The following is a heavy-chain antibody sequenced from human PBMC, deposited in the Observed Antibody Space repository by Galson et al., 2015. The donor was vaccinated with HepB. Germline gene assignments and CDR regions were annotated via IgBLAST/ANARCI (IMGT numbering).Heavy chain of an antibody. V-gene: IGHV1-18*01. CDR3: ARDEGFPNWLDP. CDR1: GYTFSSYG. Sequence: SVKVSCKASGYTFSSYGISWVRQAPGQGLEWMGRISGYRGNTNYAQKLQERVTMTTDTSTNTAYMELGSLRSDDTAVYYCARDEGFPNWLDPWGQGTLVTVSS. J-gene: IGHJ5*02. CDR2: ISGYRGNT.